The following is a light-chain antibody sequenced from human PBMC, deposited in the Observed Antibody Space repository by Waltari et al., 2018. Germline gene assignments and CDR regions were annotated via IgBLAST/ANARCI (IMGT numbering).Light chain of an antibody. CDR1: QSLLHSNGYTY. CDR2: LTS. J-gene: IGKJ2*01. CDR3: MQALHTPYT. Sequence: EIVMTQSPLSLHVTPGEPASISCRSSQSLLHSNGYTYLDWYLQKPGQSPQLLIYLTSTRASGVPDRFSASGSGTDFTLKISRVEAEDVGVYYCMQALHTPYTFGQGTKLEIK. V-gene: IGKV2-28*01.